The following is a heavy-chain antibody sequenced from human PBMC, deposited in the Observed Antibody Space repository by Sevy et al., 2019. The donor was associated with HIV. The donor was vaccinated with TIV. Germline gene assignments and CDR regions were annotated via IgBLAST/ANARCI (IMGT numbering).Heavy chain of an antibody. CDR3: AIRLRDFWSGYPNPYFDY. CDR2: MNPNSGNT. Sequence: ASVKVSCKASGYTFTSYDINWVRQATGQGLEWMGWMNPNSGNTGYAQKFQGRVTMTRNTSISTAYMELSSLISEDTAVYYCAIRLRDFWSGYPNPYFDYWGQGTLVTVSS. V-gene: IGHV1-8*01. CDR1: GYTFTSYD. D-gene: IGHD3-3*01. J-gene: IGHJ4*02.